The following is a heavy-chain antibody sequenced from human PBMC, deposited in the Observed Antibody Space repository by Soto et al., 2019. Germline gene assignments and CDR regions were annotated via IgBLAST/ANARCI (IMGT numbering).Heavy chain of an antibody. CDR2: INPSGGST. D-gene: IGHD2-15*01. CDR3: ARLRSYSGDYGMDV. Sequence: QVQLVQSGAEVKKPGASVKVSCKASGYTFTSYYMHWVRQAPGQGLEWMGIINPSGGSTSYAQKFQGRVTMTRETSKRKVYMELSSRRSEDTAVYYCARLRSYSGDYGMDVWGQGTTVTVSS. J-gene: IGHJ6*02. V-gene: IGHV1-46*01. CDR1: GYTFTSYY.